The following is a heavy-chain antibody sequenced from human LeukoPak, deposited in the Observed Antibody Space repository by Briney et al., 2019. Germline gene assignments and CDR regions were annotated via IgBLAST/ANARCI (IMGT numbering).Heavy chain of an antibody. D-gene: IGHD3-3*01. CDR1: GGSISSYY. CDR2: IYYSGST. V-gene: IGHV4-59*01. CDR3: ARGFEEVDAFDI. J-gene: IGHJ3*02. Sequence: SETLSLTCTVSGGSISSYYWSWIRQPPGKGLEWIGYIYYSGSTNYNPSLKSRVTISVDTSKNQFSLKLSSVTAADTAVYYCARGFEEVDAFDIWGQGTMVTVSS.